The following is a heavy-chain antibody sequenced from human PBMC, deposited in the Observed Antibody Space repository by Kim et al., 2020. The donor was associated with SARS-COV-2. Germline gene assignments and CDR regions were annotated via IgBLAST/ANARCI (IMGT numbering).Heavy chain of an antibody. D-gene: IGHD2-21*01. CDR3: ARDGIVVVSLPPYGMDV. V-gene: IGHV3-30*04. Sequence: GGSLRLSCAASGFTFSSYAMHWVRQAPGKGLEWVAVISYDGSNKYYADSVKGRFTISRDNSKNTLYLQMNSLRAEDTAVYYCARDGIVVVSLPPYGMDVWGQGTTVTVSS. J-gene: IGHJ6*02. CDR2: ISYDGSNK. CDR1: GFTFSSYA.